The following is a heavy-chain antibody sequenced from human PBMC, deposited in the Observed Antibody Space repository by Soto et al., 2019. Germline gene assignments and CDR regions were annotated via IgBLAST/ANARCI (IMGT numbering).Heavy chain of an antibody. CDR2: ISTSGAYI. D-gene: IGHD2-2*01. V-gene: IGHV3-21*01. CDR3: ARVRCSSTSCSPGGSYVYYYMDV. CDR1: EFTFTSYS. Sequence: EAQLVESGGGLVKPGGSLRLSCAASEFTFTSYSMNWVRQAPGKGLEWVSSISTSGAYIHYADSVKGRFTISRDNVMNSLYLQINNLSAQDTAVYYCARVRCSSTSCSPGGSYVYYYMDVWGKGTTVTVSS. J-gene: IGHJ6*03.